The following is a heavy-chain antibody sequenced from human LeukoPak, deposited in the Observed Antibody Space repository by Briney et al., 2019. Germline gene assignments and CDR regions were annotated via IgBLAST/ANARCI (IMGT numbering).Heavy chain of an antibody. CDR2: ISAYNGNT. J-gene: IGHJ6*02. Sequence: ASAKVSCKASGYTFTSYGISWVRQAPGQGLEWMGWISAYNGNTNYAQKLQGRVTMTTDTSTSTAYMELRSLRSDDTAVYYCAGPLVYGSGSYSLYYYGMDVWGQGTTVTVSS. CDR1: GYTFTSYG. V-gene: IGHV1-18*01. CDR3: AGPLVYGSGSYSLYYYGMDV. D-gene: IGHD3-10*01.